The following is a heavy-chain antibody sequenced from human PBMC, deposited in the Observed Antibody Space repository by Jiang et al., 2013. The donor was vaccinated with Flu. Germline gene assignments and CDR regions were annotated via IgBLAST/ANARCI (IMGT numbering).Heavy chain of an antibody. Sequence: SLTCAVSGYSISSGYYWGWIRQPPGKGLEWIGSIYHSGSTYYNPSLKSRVTISVDTSKNQFSLKLSSVTAADTAVYYCARGLPRFDFWSGYPSNWFDPWGQGTLVTVSS. J-gene: IGHJ5*02. CDR2: IYHSGST. D-gene: IGHD3-3*01. V-gene: IGHV4-38-2*01. CDR1: GYSISSGYY. CDR3: ARGLPRFDFWSGYPSNWFDP.